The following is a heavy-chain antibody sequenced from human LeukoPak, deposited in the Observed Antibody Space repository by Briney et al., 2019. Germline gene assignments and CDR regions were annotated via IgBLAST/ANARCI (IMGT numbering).Heavy chain of an antibody. CDR1: GFTFSSYA. CDR2: ISGSGGST. V-gene: IGHV3-23*01. Sequence: GGSLRLSCAASGFTFSSYAMSWVRQAPGKGLEWVSAISGSGGSTYYADSVKGRFTISRDNSKNTLYLQMNSLRAEDTAVYYCARDYDGSGSYALDYWGQGTLVTVSS. J-gene: IGHJ4*02. D-gene: IGHD3-10*01. CDR3: ARDYDGSGSYALDY.